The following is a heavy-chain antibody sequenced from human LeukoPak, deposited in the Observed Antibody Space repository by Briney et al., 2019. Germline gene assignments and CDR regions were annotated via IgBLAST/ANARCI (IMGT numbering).Heavy chain of an antibody. V-gene: IGHV1-69*13. CDR3: ARVAKYCGGDCAFYGMDV. D-gene: IGHD2-21*02. Sequence: ASVKVSCKASGGTFISYAISQVRQAPGQGLEWMGGIIPIFGTANYAQKFQGRVTITADESTSTAYMELSSLRSEDTAVYYCARVAKYCGGDCAFYGMDVWGQGTTVTVSS. CDR2: IIPIFGTA. CDR1: GGTFISYA. J-gene: IGHJ6*02.